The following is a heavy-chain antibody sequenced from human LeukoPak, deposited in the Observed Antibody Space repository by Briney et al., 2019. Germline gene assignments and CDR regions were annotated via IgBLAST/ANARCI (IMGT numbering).Heavy chain of an antibody. V-gene: IGHV1-2*02. CDR3: ARDRGFAVVVAATFTFDY. D-gene: IGHD2-15*01. J-gene: IGHJ4*02. Sequence: ASVNVSYKPSVYTFTHYYMHWVRQAPGQRLEWIGWINANSGGTNYARKFQGRVTMTRDTSISTAYMELSRLRSDDTAVYYCARDRGFAVVVAATFTFDYWGQGTLVTVSS. CDR2: INANSGGT. CDR1: VYTFTHYY.